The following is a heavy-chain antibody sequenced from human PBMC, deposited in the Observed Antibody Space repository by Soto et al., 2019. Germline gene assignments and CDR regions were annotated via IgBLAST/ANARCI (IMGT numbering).Heavy chain of an antibody. CDR3: ARQIYDSDTGPNFQYYFDS. V-gene: IGHV5-10-1*01. D-gene: IGHD3-22*01. J-gene: IGHJ4*02. CDR1: GCSFAGYW. CDR2: IDPSDSQT. Sequence: GESLKISCKGSGCSFAGYWITWVRQKPGKGLEWMGRIDPSDSQTYYSPSFRGHVTISVTKSITTVFLQWSSLRASDTAMYYCARQIYDSDTGPNFQYYFDSWGQGTPVTVSS.